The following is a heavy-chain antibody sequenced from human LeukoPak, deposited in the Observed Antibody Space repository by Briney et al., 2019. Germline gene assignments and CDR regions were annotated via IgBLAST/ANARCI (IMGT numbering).Heavy chain of an antibody. CDR3: ARGLGVAGDAFDI. Sequence: SDTLSLTCAVSGYSLSSSNWWGWFRQPPGKGLEWIGYIYYSGSTYYNPSLKSRVTMSVDTSKNQFSLKLSSVTAVDTAVYYCARGLGVAGDAFDIWGQGTMVTVSS. CDR2: IYYSGST. D-gene: IGHD3-3*01. CDR1: GYSLSSSNW. J-gene: IGHJ3*02. V-gene: IGHV4-28*03.